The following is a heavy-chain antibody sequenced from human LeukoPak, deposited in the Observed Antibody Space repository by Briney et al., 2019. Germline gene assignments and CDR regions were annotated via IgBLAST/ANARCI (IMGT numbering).Heavy chain of an antibody. Sequence: GGSLRLSCAASGFTFSSHAMTLVRQVAGKGLELVSVISTSGGTTYYADSVKGRFIISSDNSKNTVYLQMNSLRAEDTAIYYCARNRGEGSGYSDYWGQGTLVTVSS. CDR3: ARNRGEGSGYSDY. CDR2: ISTSGGTT. D-gene: IGHD3-22*01. V-gene: IGHV3-23*01. CDR1: GFTFSSHA. J-gene: IGHJ4*02.